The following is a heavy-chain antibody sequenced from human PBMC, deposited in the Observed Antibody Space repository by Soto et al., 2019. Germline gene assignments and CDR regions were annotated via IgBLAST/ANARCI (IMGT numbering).Heavy chain of an antibody. V-gene: IGHV1-69*13. J-gene: IGHJ4*02. CDR3: AKDAFAANGIYDPFDS. D-gene: IGHD1-26*01. CDR2: IIPIFGTA. CDR1: GGTFSSYA. Sequence: GASVKVSCKASGGTFSSYAISWVRQAPGQGLEWMGGIIPIFGTANYAQKFQGRVTITADESTSTAYMELSSLRSEDTAIYYCAKDAFAANGIYDPFDSWGRGTLVTVSS.